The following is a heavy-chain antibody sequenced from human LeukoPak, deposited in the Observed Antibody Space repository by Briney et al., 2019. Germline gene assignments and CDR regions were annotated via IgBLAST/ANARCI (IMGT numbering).Heavy chain of an antibody. CDR2: INSDGSST. V-gene: IGHV3-74*01. CDR3: AKDFVHFDSRGYYFDY. D-gene: IGHD3-9*01. J-gene: IGHJ4*02. Sequence: GGSLRLSCAASGFTFSNYWMHWVRQAPGKGLVWVSRINSDGSSTSYADSVKGRFTISRDDSKDTLYLQMNSLRPEDTAKYFCAKDFVHFDSRGYYFDYWGRGTVVTVSS. CDR1: GFTFSNYW.